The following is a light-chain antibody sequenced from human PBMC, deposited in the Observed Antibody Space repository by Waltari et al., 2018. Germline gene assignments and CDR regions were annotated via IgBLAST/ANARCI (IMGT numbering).Light chain of an antibody. CDR3: QQYYSTPT. J-gene: IGKJ4*01. CDR2: WAS. Sequence: DIVMTQSPDSLAVSLGERATINCKSSQSVLYSSNNKNYLAWYQQKPGQHPKLLIYWASTRESGVPDRFSGSGSGTDFTLTISSLQAEDVAVYYCQQYYSTPTFGGGTKVEIK. CDR1: QSVLYSSNNKNY. V-gene: IGKV4-1*01.